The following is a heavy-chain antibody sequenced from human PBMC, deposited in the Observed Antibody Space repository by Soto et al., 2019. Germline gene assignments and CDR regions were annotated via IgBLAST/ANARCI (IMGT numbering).Heavy chain of an antibody. D-gene: IGHD3-22*01. CDR3: ARDRGYEAHDYYYSAMDV. CDR1: GFTFRTYT. Sequence: LRLSCISSGFTFRTYTMNWVRQARGKGLEWVSGIRGFSPYTFYAESVKGRFTISRDNTKNSLYLPMNSLRAEDTAVYYCARDRGYEAHDYYYSAMDVWGQGTTVTVSS. J-gene: IGHJ6*02. V-gene: IGHV3-21*01. CDR2: IRGFSPYT.